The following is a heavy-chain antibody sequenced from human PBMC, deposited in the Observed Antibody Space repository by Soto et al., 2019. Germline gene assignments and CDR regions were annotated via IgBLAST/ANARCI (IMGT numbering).Heavy chain of an antibody. CDR3: ARGQLGVVVAPAALLSALDY. J-gene: IGHJ4*02. CDR1: GYTFTSYA. Sequence: ASVKVSCKASGYTFTSYAMHWVRQAPGQRLEWMGWINAGNGNTKYSQKFQGRVTITRDTSASTAYMELSSLRSEDTAVYYCARGQLGVVVAPAALLSALDYWGQGTLVTVSS. CDR2: INAGNGNT. D-gene: IGHD2-2*01. V-gene: IGHV1-3*01.